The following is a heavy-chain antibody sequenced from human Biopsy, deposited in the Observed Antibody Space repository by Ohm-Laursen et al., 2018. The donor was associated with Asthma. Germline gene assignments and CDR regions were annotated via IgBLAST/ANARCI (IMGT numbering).Heavy chain of an antibody. D-gene: IGHD2-2*01. J-gene: IGHJ4*02. Sequence: SSVKVSCKSLGGTFNTYVIGWVRQSPGQGLEWMGGINSVFGTTTYPQKFQDRVTITADDSTSTVYMELSSLRSEDTAVYYCARKAGSCISRTCYSLDFWGQGTLVTGSS. CDR3: ARKAGSCISRTCYSLDF. CDR2: INSVFGTT. V-gene: IGHV1-69*01. CDR1: GGTFNTYV.